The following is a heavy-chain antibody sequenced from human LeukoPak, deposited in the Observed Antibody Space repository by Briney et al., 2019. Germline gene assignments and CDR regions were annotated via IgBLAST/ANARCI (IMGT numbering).Heavy chain of an antibody. V-gene: IGHV1-69*13. CDR1: GGTFSSYA. CDR3: ARGPRSGYYHVYYYYGMDV. J-gene: IGHJ6*02. Sequence: GASVKVSCKASGGTFSSYAISWVRQAPRQGLEWMGGIIPIFGTANYAQKFQGRVTITADESTSTAYMELSSLRSEDTAVYYCARGPRSGYYHVYYYYGMDVWGQGTTVTVSS. CDR2: IIPIFGTA. D-gene: IGHD3-22*01.